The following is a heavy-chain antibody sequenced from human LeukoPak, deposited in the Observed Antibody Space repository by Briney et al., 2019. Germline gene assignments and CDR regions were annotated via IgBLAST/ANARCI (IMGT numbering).Heavy chain of an antibody. CDR2: IYPGDSDT. CDR3: ARRDGAAIYYFDY. Sequence: GESLKISCKGSGYSFTSYWMGWVRQLPGKGLEWMGIIYPGDSDTRYSPSFQGQVTISADKSISAAYLQWSSLKASDTAMYYCARRDGAAIYYFDYWGQGTLVTVSS. J-gene: IGHJ4*02. V-gene: IGHV5-51*01. D-gene: IGHD5-24*01. CDR1: GYSFTSYW.